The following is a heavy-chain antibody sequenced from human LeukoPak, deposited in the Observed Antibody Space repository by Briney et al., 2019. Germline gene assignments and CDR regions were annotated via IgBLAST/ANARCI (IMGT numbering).Heavy chain of an antibody. Sequence: GGSLRLSCAASGFTFSSYWMNWIRQAPGKGLEWVANIKQDGSEIYYVDSVKGRFTISRDNAKNSLYLQMNSLRAEDSAVYYCVRAMDVWGQGTTVTVSS. V-gene: IGHV3-7*03. J-gene: IGHJ6*02. CDR3: VRAMDV. CDR2: IKQDGSEI. CDR1: GFTFSSYW.